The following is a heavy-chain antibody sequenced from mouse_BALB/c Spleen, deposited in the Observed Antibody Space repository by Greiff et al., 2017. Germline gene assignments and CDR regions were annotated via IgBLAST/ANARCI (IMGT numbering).Heavy chain of an antibody. CDR2: ISSGGSYT. J-gene: IGHJ2*01. D-gene: IGHD1-1*01. Sequence: EVKVVESGGGLVKPGGSLKLSCAASGFTFSSYAMSWVRQTPEKRLEWVATISSGGSYTYYPDSVKGRFTISGDNAKNTLYLQMSSLRSEDTAMYYCARAYGSSLDYWGQGTTLTVSS. CDR3: ARAYGSSLDY. CDR1: GFTFSSYA. V-gene: IGHV5-9-3*01.